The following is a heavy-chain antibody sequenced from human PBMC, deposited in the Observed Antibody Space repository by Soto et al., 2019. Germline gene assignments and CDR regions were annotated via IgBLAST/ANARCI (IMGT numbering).Heavy chain of an antibody. D-gene: IGHD2-8*01. J-gene: IGHJ6*02. V-gene: IGHV5-51*01. CDR2: IYPGDSDT. CDR3: ARRIKGCTNGVCYYYYGMGV. Sequence: PGESLKISCKGSGYSFTSYWIGWVRQMPGKGLEWMGIIYPGDSDTRYSPSFQGQVTISADKSISTAYLQWSSLKASDTAMYYCARRIKGCTNGVCYYYYGMGVWGQGTTVTDSS. CDR1: GYSFTSYW.